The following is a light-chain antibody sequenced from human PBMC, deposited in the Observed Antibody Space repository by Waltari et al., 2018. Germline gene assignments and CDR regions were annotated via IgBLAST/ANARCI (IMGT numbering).Light chain of an antibody. CDR1: QSISSW. CDR2: DAA. CDR3: QQYNSYLYT. V-gene: IGKV1-5*01. J-gene: IGKJ2*01. Sequence: DIQMTQSPSTLSASVGDRVTITCRASQSISSWLAGYKQKPGKAPKLLIYDAASLESGVPSRFSGSGSGTEFTLTISSLQPDDFATYYCQQYNSYLYTFGQGTKLEIK.